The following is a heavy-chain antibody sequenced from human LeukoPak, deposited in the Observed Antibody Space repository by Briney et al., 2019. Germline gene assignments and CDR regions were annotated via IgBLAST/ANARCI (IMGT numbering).Heavy chain of an antibody. V-gene: IGHV3-30*03. CDR1: GFTFSNYV. D-gene: IGHD6-13*01. J-gene: IGHJ3*02. CDR2: ISYDGSNK. Sequence: GGSLRLSCEASGFTFSNYVMHWVRRAPGKGLEWVAVISYDGSNKYYADSVKGRFTISGDNSKNTLYLQMNSLRAEDTAVYYCARHSSSSLDAFDIWGQGTMVTVSS. CDR3: ARHSSSSLDAFDI.